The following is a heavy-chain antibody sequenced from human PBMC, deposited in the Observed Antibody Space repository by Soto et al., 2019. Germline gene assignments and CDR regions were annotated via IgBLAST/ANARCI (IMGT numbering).Heavy chain of an antibody. D-gene: IGHD6-6*01. V-gene: IGHV4-4*07. CDR1: GGSISSYY. Sequence: ETLSLTCTVSGGSISSYYWSWIRQPAGKGLEWIGRIYTSGSTNYNPSLKSRVTMSVDTSKNQFSLKLSSVTAADTAVYYCAREALEKGYYYYGMDVWGQGTTVTVAS. CDR3: AREALEKGYYYYGMDV. CDR2: IYTSGST. J-gene: IGHJ6*02.